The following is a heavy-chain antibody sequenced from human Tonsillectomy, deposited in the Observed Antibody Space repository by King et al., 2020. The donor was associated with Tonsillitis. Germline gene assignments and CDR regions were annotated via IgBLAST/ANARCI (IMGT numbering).Heavy chain of an antibody. J-gene: IGHJ5*02. V-gene: IGHV4-59*01. CDR3: ARRLTGXXSGWFXDNWXDP. CDR2: IYYSGST. CDR1: GGSISSYY. D-gene: IGHD6-19*01. Sequence: QLQESGXGLVKPSETLSLTCTVSGGSISSYYWSWIRQPPGKGLEWIGYIYYSGSTNYNPSLKSRVTISVDTSKNQFSLKLSSVTAADTAVYYCARRLTGXXSGWFXDNWXDPWGXGTLVTVSS.